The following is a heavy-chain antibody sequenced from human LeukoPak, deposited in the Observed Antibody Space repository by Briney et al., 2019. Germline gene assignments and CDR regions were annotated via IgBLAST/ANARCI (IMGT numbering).Heavy chain of an antibody. CDR2: ISYDGSNK. CDR3: ARGSWLSLIAAAEFDY. V-gene: IGHV3-30*04. J-gene: IGHJ4*02. CDR1: GFTFSSYA. D-gene: IGHD6-13*01. Sequence: GGSLRLSCAASGFTFSSYAMHWVRQAPGKGLEWVAVISYDGSNKYYADSVKGRFTISRDNSKNTLYLQMNSLRAEDTAVYYCARGSWLSLIAAAEFDYWGQGTLVTVSS.